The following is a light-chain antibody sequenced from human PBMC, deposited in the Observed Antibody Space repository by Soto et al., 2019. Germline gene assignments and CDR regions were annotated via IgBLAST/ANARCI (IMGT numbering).Light chain of an antibody. V-gene: IGKV1-39*01. CDR1: QFISGF. J-gene: IGKJ1*01. Sequence: DIQMTQSPSSLSASVGDRVTITCQTSQFISGFLNWYQQKPGKAPKLLIYGASSLQSGVPSRFSGSGSGTDFTLTIDTLQPEDSATYSCQQGYSALRTFGQGTKVEI. CDR3: QQGYSALRT. CDR2: GAS.